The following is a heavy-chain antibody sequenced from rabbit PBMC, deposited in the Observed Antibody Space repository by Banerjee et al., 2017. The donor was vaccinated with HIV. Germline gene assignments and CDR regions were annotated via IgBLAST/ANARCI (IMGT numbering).Heavy chain of an antibody. J-gene: IGHJ4*01. Sequence: QSLEESGGGLVQPEGSLALTCTASGFSFSSSYWICWVRQAPGKGLELIACIYTDSDGTWYTSWVNGRFTITRSTSLNTVTLQMTSLTAADTATYFCARGDTGSRHSPFNLWGPGTLVTVS. D-gene: IGHD1-1*01. CDR3: ARGDTGSRHSPFNL. V-gene: IGHV1S43*01. CDR2: IYTDSDGT. CDR1: GFSFSSSYW.